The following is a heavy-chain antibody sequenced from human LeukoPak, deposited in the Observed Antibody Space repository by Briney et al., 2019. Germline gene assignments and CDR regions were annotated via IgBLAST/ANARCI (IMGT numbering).Heavy chain of an antibody. CDR1: GGSISSYY. D-gene: IGHD1-26*01. Sequence: SETLSLTCTVSGGSISSYYWSWIRQPPGKGLEWIGYIYYSGSTNYNPSLESRVTISVDTSKNQFSLKLSSVTAADTAVYYCARHAGAPAYFDYWGQGTLVTVSS. J-gene: IGHJ4*02. V-gene: IGHV4-59*08. CDR2: IYYSGST. CDR3: ARHAGAPAYFDY.